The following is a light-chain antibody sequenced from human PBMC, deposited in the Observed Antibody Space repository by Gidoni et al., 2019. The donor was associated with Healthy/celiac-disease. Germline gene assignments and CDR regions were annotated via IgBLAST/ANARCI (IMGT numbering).Light chain of an antibody. J-gene: IGLJ3*02. V-gene: IGLV1-44*01. CDR2: SNN. Sequence: QSVLPQPPSASGTPGQRVTISCSGRSSNIGSNTVNWYQQLPGTAPKLLIYSNNQRPSGVPDRFSGSKSGTSASLAISGLQSEDEADYYCAAWDDSLNGLVFGGGTKLTVL. CDR1: SSNIGSNT. CDR3: AAWDDSLNGLV.